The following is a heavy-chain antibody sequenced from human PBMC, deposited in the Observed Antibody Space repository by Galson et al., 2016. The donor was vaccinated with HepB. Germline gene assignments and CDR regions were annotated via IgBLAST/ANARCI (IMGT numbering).Heavy chain of an antibody. V-gene: IGHV3-23*01. D-gene: IGHD3-10*01. J-gene: IGHJ6*02. CDR2: ISGSGGST. CDR3: AKDNSGRKVFTMVRELSSMDV. CDR1: GFTFSSYP. Sequence: SLRLSCAASGFTFSSYPMSWVRQAPGKGLEWVSGISGSGGSTYYADSVKGRFTISRDNSKNTLYLQRNSLRAEDTAVYYVAKDNSGRKVFTMVRELSSMDVWGQGTTVTVSS.